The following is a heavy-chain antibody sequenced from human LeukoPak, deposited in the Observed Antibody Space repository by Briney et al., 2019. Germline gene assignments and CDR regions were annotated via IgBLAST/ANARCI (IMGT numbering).Heavy chain of an antibody. V-gene: IGHV3-33*01. CDR2: IWYDGSNK. J-gene: IGHJ6*02. CDR1: GFTFSSYG. D-gene: IGHD2-2*01. CDR3: ARSQGVEYQLLWLHSPSYYYYGMDV. Sequence: PGGSLRLSCAASGFTFSSYGMHWVRQAPGKGLEWVAVIWYDGSNKYYADSVKGRFTISRDNSKNTLYLQMNSLRAEDTAVYYCARSQGVEYQLLWLHSPSYYYYGMDVWGQGTTVTVSS.